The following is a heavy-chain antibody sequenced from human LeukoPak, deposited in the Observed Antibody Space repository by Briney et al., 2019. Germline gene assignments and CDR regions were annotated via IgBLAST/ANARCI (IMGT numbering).Heavy chain of an antibody. CDR2: MKEDGGEI. V-gene: IGHV3-7*01. J-gene: IGHJ4*02. CDR3: VRDRGYSTFDY. CDR1: RFPFSNYL. D-gene: IGHD4-23*01. Sequence: PGGSLRLSCAGSRFPFSNYLMAWVGQAPGKGLEGVANMKEDGGEINYVDSLKGRFTISRDNAKNSLDLQMKSLRVDDTAVYYCVRDRGYSTFDYWVQGTQVIVSS.